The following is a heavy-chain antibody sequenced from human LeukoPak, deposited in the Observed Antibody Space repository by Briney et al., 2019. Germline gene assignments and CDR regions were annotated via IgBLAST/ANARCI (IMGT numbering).Heavy chain of an antibody. CDR2: ISSNGGST. CDR1: GFTFSSYA. D-gene: IGHD1-26*01. Sequence: GGSLRLSCAASGFTFSSYAMHWVRQAPGKGLEYVSAISSNGGSTYYANSVKGRFTISRDNSKNTLYLQMGSLRAEDMAVYYCARRSVGATTGAFDIWGQGTMVTVSS. J-gene: IGHJ3*02. CDR3: ARRSVGATTGAFDI. V-gene: IGHV3-64*01.